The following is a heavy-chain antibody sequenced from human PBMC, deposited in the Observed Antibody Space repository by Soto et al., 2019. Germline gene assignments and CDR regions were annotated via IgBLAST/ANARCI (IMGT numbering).Heavy chain of an antibody. Sequence: QVQLQESGPGLVKPSQTLSLTCTVSGGSISSGDYYWSWIRQPPGKGLEWIGYIYYSGSTYYNPSLEGRVTISVDTSKNQCSLKLSSVTAADTAVYYCAREGYCSGGSCYPNDYWGEGTLVAVSS. V-gene: IGHV4-30-4*01. D-gene: IGHD2-15*01. CDR1: GGSISSGDYY. J-gene: IGHJ4*02. CDR2: IYYSGST. CDR3: AREGYCSGGSCYPNDY.